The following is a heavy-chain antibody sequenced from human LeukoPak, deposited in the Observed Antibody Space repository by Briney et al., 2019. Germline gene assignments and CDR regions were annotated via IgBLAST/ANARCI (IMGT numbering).Heavy chain of an antibody. Sequence: ASVKVSCKASGYTFTSYYMHWVRQAPGQVLEWMGIINPSGGSTSYAQKFQGRVTMTRDTSTSTVYMELSSLRPEDTAVYYCARAPPAYRSEGVGPDYWGQGTLVTASS. CDR2: INPSGGST. J-gene: IGHJ4*02. CDR1: GYTFTSYY. V-gene: IGHV1-46*01. D-gene: IGHD6-19*01. CDR3: ARAPPAYRSEGVGPDY.